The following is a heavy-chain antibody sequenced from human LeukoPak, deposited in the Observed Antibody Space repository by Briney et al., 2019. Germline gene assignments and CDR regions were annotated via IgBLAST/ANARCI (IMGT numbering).Heavy chain of an antibody. CDR2: INPSGGST. V-gene: IGHV1-46*01. D-gene: IGHD6-13*01. CDR1: GYLFTHYG. J-gene: IGHJ4*02. CDR3: ARDPHSSSWYDY. Sequence: ASVRVSCRTSGYLFTHYGISWVRQAPGQGLEWMGIINPSGGSTSYAQKFQGRVTMTRDTSTSTVYMELSSLRSEDTAVYYCARDPHSSSWYDYWGQGTLVTVSS.